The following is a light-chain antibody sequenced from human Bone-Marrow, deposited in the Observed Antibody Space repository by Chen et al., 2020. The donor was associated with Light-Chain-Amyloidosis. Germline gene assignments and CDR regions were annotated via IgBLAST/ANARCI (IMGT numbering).Light chain of an antibody. Sequence: SYELTQPPSVSVSPGQTARITCSGDDLPTKYAYWYQQKPGQAPVLVIHRDTERPSGISERFSGASKGTTATFTISRVQVEDEADYHCQSADSSGTYAVIFGGGTKLTVL. CDR3: QSADSSGTYAVI. J-gene: IGLJ2*01. CDR2: RDT. V-gene: IGLV3-25*03. CDR1: DLPTKY.